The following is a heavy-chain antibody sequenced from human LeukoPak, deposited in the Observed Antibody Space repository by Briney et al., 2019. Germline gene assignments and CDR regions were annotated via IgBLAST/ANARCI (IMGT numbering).Heavy chain of an antibody. D-gene: IGHD3-10*01. Sequence: ASVKVSCKANGYSFTSYYMHWVRQAPGQGLEWMGRINPSGGSTSYVQKFQGRVTMTRDTSTSTVYMELSSLRSEVTAVYYCARVSGSYGMDVWGQGTMVTVSS. V-gene: IGHV1-46*01. J-gene: IGHJ6*02. CDR1: GYSFTSYY. CDR3: ARVSGSYGMDV. CDR2: INPSGGST.